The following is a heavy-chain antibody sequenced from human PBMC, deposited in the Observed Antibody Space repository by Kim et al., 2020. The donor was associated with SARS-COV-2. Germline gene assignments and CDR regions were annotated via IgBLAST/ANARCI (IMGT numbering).Heavy chain of an antibody. CDR3: ARDVVGINYYYYYGMDV. V-gene: IGHV4-39*07. Sequence: LKRRVTISVDTSKNQFSLKLSSVTAPDTAVYYCARDVVGINYYYYYGMDVWGQGTTVTVSS. J-gene: IGHJ6*02. D-gene: IGHD1-26*01.